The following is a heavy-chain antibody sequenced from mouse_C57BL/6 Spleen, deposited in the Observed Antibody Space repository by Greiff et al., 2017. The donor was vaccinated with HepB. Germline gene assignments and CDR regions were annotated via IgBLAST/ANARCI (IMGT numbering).Heavy chain of an antibody. V-gene: IGHV1-18*01. CDR1: GYTFTDYN. CDR3: ASSPWDY. CDR2: INPNNGGT. Sequence: EVQVVESGPELVKPGASVKIPCKASGYTFTDYNMDWVKQSHGKSLEWIGDINPNNGGTIYNQKFKGKATLTVDKSSSTAYMELRSLTSEDTAVYYCASSPWDYWGQGTLVTVSA. J-gene: IGHJ3*01. D-gene: IGHD4-1*01.